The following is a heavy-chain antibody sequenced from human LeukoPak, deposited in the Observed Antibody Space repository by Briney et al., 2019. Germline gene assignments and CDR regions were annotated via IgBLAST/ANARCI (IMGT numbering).Heavy chain of an antibody. V-gene: IGHV3-23*01. D-gene: IGHD6-19*01. CDR2: ISASGGST. J-gene: IGHJ6*03. CDR1: GFTFSSYA. Sequence: GGSLRLSCAASGFTFSSYAMNWVRQAPGKGLEWVSTISASGGSTYYFVKGRFTISRDNSKNTLFLQMNSLRAEDTAIYYCAKVPRIAVAGYYYYYMDVWGKGTSVTVSS. CDR3: AKVPRIAVAGYYYYYMDV.